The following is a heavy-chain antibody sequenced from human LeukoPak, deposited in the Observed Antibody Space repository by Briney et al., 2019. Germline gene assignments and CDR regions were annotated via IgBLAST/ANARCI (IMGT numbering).Heavy chain of an antibody. Sequence: GGSLRLSCAASGFALSGHSINWVRQAPGKGLEWVSFIDRSNSDIYYADSVKGRFTISRDNARESVFLQLNRLRAEDTAVYYCTRDPGYSSSSISFWGQGTLVTVSS. CDR3: TRDPGYSSSSISF. D-gene: IGHD6-6*01. V-gene: IGHV3-21*01. CDR1: GFALSGHS. J-gene: IGHJ4*02. CDR2: IDRSNSDI.